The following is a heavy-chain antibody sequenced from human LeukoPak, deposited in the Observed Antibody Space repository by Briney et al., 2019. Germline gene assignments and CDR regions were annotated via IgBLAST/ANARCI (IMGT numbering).Heavy chain of an antibody. V-gene: IGHV4-59*01. CDR1: GGSISSYY. J-gene: IGHJ6*03. Sequence: SETLSLSCTDSGGSISSYYWSWIRQPPGKGLEWIGYIYYSGSTNYNPSLKSRVTISVDTSKNQFSLKLSSVTAADTAVYYCARVLRLELRNYYYYYYMDVWGKGTTVTVSS. CDR2: IYYSGST. CDR3: ARVLRLELRNYYYYYYMDV. D-gene: IGHD1-7*01.